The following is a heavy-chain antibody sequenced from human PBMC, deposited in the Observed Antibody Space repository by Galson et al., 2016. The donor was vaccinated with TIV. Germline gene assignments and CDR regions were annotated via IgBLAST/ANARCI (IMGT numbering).Heavy chain of an antibody. V-gene: IGHV1-69*02. D-gene: IGHD6-19*01. CDR1: GCTFSSYS. CDR3: STAPGTYNTAWYVY. CDR2: IVPILGMT. Sequence: SVKVSCKASGCTFSSYSIRWVRQAPGQGLEWMGRIVPILGMTNYAQKFQGRVTITADKSTSTAYMDLTSLRTEDTAMYYCSTAPGTYNTAWYVYWGQGTLVTVSS. J-gene: IGHJ4*02.